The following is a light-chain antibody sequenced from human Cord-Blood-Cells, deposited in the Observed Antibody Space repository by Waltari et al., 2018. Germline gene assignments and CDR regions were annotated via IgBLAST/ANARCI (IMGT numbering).Light chain of an antibody. CDR2: DVS. Sequence: QSALTQPASVSGSPGQSITISCTGTSSDVGGYNYVSWYQQHPGKAPKPMIYDVSKRPAGVSNRVSGSKAGNTASLSIAGLQAEDEADSYCSSYTSDSALVFGRGTKLTVL. CDR1: SSDVGGYNY. V-gene: IGLV2-14*01. J-gene: IGLJ2*01. CDR3: SSYTSDSALV.